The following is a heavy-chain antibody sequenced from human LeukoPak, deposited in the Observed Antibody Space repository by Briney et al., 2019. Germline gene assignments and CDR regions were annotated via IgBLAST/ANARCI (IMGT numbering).Heavy chain of an antibody. Sequence: PGGSLRLSCAAAGFDFNSHSMNWVRQAPGKGLEWVSVFYASGGTYYTDSVKGRFTISRDTSTNSLYLQMNSLRAEDTAVYFCAAKGNGYTGIYVFAHWGQGTLVTVSS. D-gene: IGHD5-12*01. V-gene: IGHV3-66*01. CDR3: AAKGNGYTGIYVFAH. J-gene: IGHJ4*02. CDR2: FYASGGT. CDR1: GFDFNSHS.